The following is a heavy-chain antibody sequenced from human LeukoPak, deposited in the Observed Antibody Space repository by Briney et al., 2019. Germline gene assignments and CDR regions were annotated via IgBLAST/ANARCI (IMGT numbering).Heavy chain of an antibody. V-gene: IGHV3-11*04. J-gene: IGHJ3*02. CDR2: SSSHGTDV. D-gene: IGHD6-13*01. Sequence: PGGSLRLSCAASGFSVNDFYMSWIRQSPGKGLEWISDSSSHGTDVYYADSVKGRFTISRDNAKNSLELQMNSLRAEDTAVYYCARDGTSSSWYGEVSAFDIWGQGTMVTVSS. CDR3: ARDGTSSSWYGEVSAFDI. CDR1: GFSVNDFY.